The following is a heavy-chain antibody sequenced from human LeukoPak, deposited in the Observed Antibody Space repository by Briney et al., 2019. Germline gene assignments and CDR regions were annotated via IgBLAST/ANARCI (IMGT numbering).Heavy chain of an antibody. Sequence: GGPLRLSCAASGFTHDDYDMSWVPHAPGRGVECVSGINWNGGSTGYADSVKGRFTISRDNARNSLYLQMNSLRAEDTALYYCARIAMAGIGDGFDIWGQGTMVTVSS. D-gene: IGHD6-19*01. V-gene: IGHV3-20*04. J-gene: IGHJ3*02. CDR2: INWNGGST. CDR1: GFTHDDYD. CDR3: ARIAMAGIGDGFDI.